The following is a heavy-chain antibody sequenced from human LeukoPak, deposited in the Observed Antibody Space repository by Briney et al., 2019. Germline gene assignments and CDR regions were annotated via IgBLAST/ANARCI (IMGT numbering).Heavy chain of an antibody. D-gene: IGHD6-13*01. Sequence: SETLSLTCAVSGGSISNSNWWWSWVRQPPGKGLEWIGEIHHSGSTNYNPSLKSRVTISVDTSKNQFSLKLSSVTAADTAVYYCARAPGIAAAGNFKVFDYYYYGMDVWGQGTTVTVSS. V-gene: IGHV4-4*02. CDR1: GGSISNSNW. J-gene: IGHJ6*02. CDR3: ARAPGIAAAGNFKVFDYYYYGMDV. CDR2: IHHSGST.